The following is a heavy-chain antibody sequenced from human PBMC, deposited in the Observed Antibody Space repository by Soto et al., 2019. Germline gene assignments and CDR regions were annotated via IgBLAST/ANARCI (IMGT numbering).Heavy chain of an antibody. CDR3: AKVFRGYDYVAY. V-gene: IGHV3-23*01. Sequence: GGSLRLSCAPSGFTFGSYAMSWVRQAPGKGLEWVSAISGSGGSTYYADSVKGRFTISRDNSKNTLYLQMNSLRAEDTAVYYCAKVFRGYDYVAYWGQGTLVTAPQ. CDR2: ISGSGGST. CDR1: GFTFGSYA. D-gene: IGHD5-12*01. J-gene: IGHJ4*02.